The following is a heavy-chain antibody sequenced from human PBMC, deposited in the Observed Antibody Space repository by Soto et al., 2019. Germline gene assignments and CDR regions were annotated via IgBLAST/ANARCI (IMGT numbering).Heavy chain of an antibody. D-gene: IGHD3-3*01. CDR2: INPSGGST. J-gene: IGHJ5*02. CDR3: ARGSPTIFGVVVYWFDP. Sequence: ASVKVSCKASGYTFTDYYIHWVRQAPGQGLEWMGMINPSGGSTDYAQKFRGRVTMTRNTSTSTVYMELSSLRSEDTAVYYCARGSPTIFGVVVYWFDPWGQGTLVTVSS. V-gene: IGHV1-46*01. CDR1: GYTFTDYY.